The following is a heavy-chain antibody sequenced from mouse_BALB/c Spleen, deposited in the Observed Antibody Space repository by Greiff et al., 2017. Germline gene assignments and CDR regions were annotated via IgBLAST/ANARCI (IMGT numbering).Heavy chain of an antibody. V-gene: IGHV1-54*01. J-gene: IGHJ3*01. D-gene: IGHD1-2*01. Sequence: VQLVESGAELVRPGTSVKVSCKASGYAFTNYLIEWVKQRPGQGLEWIGDIYPGGGYTNYNEKFKGKATLTADTSSSTAYMQLSSLTSEDSAVYFCARNYGYDWFAYWGQGTLVTVSA. CDR2: IYPGGGYT. CDR3: ARNYGYDWFAY. CDR1: GYAFTNYL.